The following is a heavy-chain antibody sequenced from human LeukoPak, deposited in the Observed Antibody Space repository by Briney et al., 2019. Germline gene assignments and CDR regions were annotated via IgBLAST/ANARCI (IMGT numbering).Heavy chain of an antibody. D-gene: IGHD3-10*01. CDR3: VTDQTGRHPYFFDY. J-gene: IGHJ4*02. Sequence: GGSLRLSCAASGFTFSRYSMHWVRQAPGKGLVWVSHVNSDGSGTDYADSVKGRFTISRDNAKTSLYLQMNNLSVADTAVYYCVTDQTGRHPYFFDYWGQGTLVTVSS. CDR2: VNSDGSGT. CDR1: GFTFSRYS. V-gene: IGHV3-74*01.